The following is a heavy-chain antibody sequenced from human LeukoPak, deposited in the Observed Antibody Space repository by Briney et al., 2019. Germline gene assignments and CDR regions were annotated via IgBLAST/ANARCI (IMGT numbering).Heavy chain of an antibody. V-gene: IGHV1-2*02. CDR1: GYTFTGYY. D-gene: IGHD3-10*01. CDR3: ARDYYGSGSYQACGY. J-gene: IGHJ4*02. Sequence: ASVKVSCKASGYTFTGYYMHWVRQAPGQGLEWMGWINPNSGGTNYAQKFQGRVTMTRDTSISTAYMELSRLRSDDTAVYYCARDYYGSGSYQACGYWGQGTLVTVSS. CDR2: INPNSGGT.